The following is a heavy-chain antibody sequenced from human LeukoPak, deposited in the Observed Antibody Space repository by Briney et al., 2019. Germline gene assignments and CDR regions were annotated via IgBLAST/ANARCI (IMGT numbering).Heavy chain of an antibody. CDR2: IYYSGTT. CDR3: AGELVLDGDYVGPFDY. D-gene: IGHD4-17*01. CDR1: GGSIISDDYY. V-gene: IGHV4-30-4*01. Sequence: TSETLSLTCTVSGGSIISDDYYWTWIRQPPGKGLEWIGYIYYSGTTYYNPSLETRLTIALDTSKNQFSLELSSVTAADTAVYYCAGELVLDGDYVGPFDYWGQGSLVAVSS. J-gene: IGHJ4*02.